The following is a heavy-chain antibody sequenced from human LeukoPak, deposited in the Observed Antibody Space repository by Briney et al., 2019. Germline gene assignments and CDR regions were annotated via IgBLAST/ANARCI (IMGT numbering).Heavy chain of an antibody. J-gene: IGHJ3*02. CDR2: INWNGGST. CDR1: GFTFDDYG. CDR3: ARAGGLRGAFDI. Sequence: GGSLRLSYAASGFTFDDYGMSWVRRAPGKGQDWVSGINWNGGSTGYADSVKGRFTISRDNAKNSLYLQMNSLRAEDTALYYCARAGGLRGAFDIWGQGTMVTVSS. V-gene: IGHV3-20*03. D-gene: IGHD4-17*01.